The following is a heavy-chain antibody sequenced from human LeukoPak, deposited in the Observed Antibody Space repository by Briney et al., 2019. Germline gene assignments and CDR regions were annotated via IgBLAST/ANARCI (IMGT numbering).Heavy chain of an antibody. CDR2: IHYSGST. D-gene: IGHD4-23*01. CDR3: AREGGDYGGNSQFWYFDL. V-gene: IGHV4-39*07. CDR1: GGSISTSIYY. J-gene: IGHJ2*01. Sequence: PSETLSLTCTVSGGSISTSIYYWGWIRQPPGKGLEWIGSIHYSGSTYYNLSLKSRVTISVDTSKNQFSLKLSSVTAADTAVYYCAREGGDYGGNSQFWYFDLWGRGTLVTVSS.